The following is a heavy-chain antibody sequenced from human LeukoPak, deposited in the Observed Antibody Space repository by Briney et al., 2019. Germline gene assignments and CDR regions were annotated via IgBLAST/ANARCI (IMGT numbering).Heavy chain of an antibody. Sequence: ASVKVSCKASGYTFTRYYMHWVRQAPGHGLEWMGRINPNSGGTNYAQKFQGRVTMTRDTSISTAYMELSRLRSDDTAVYYCARVRGNSGSYLVDYWGQGTLVTVSS. V-gene: IGHV1-2*06. CDR2: INPNSGGT. CDR1: GYTFTRYY. CDR3: ARVRGNSGSYLVDY. J-gene: IGHJ4*02. D-gene: IGHD1-26*01.